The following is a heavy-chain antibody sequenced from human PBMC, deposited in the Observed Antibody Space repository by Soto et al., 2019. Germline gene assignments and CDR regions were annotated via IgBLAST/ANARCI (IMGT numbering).Heavy chain of an antibody. CDR2: ISDSGDIT. D-gene: IGHD3-16*01. CDR1: EFTFSTYA. CDR3: ARSSGGVFGIIIEGTNWFAP. V-gene: IGHV3-23*01. Sequence: GGSLRLSCAASEFTFSTYAMTWVRQAPGRGLQWVATISDSGDITYYADSVKGRFTISRDNSRNTLYLQMNNLRAEDTAVYYCARSSGGVFGIIIEGTNWFAPWGQGTLVTV. J-gene: IGHJ5*02.